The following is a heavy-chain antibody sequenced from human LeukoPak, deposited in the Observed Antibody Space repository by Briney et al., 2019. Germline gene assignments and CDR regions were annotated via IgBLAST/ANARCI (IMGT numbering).Heavy chain of an antibody. CDR3: ARDNAELRITMIVVVIHFDY. V-gene: IGHV1-2*02. Sequence: ASVKVSCKASGYIFSDYYMHWVRQAPGQGLEWLGWINPKSGAADYAQQFRGRVTMTRDTSINTDYMEMKRVTSDDTAVYYCARDNAELRITMIVVVIHFDYWGQGTLVTVSS. J-gene: IGHJ4*02. CDR1: GYIFSDYY. CDR2: INPKSGAA. D-gene: IGHD3-22*01.